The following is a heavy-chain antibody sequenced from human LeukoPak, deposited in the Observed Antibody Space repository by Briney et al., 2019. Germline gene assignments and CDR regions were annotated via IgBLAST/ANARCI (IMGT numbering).Heavy chain of an antibody. CDR1: GYTFNTYG. CDR3: AKVRSLRFLEY. V-gene: IGHV3-33*06. CDR2: IYYDASNE. D-gene: IGHD3-3*01. J-gene: IGHJ4*02. Sequence: GGSLRLSCAASGYTFNTYGMHWVRQPPGKGLEWVAVIYYDASNEYYADSVKGRFTISKDNSRNTVYLEMNNLRADDTAIYYCAKVRSLRFLEYWGQGTLVTVSS.